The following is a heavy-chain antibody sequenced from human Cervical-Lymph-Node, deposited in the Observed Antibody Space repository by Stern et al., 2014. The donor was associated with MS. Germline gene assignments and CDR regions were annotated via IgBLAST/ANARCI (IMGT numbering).Heavy chain of an antibody. V-gene: IGHV3-30*18. CDR1: GFTFSSYG. J-gene: IGHJ4*02. D-gene: IGHD3-22*01. Sequence: QVQLVESGGGVVQPGRSLRLSCAASGFTFSSYGMHWVCQAPGKGLEWLAVISYDGSTKSYAESVKGRFTISRDNSKNTLYLQMNSLRGDDTAVYYCAKIFYYDGSGHYGWGQGALVTISS. CDR3: AKIFYYDGSGHYG. CDR2: ISYDGSTK.